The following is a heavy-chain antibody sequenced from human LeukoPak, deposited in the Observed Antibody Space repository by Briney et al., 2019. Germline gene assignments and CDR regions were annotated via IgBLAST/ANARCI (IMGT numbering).Heavy chain of an antibody. CDR1: GFTFSSYA. D-gene: IGHD1-26*01. Sequence: GGYLRLSCAASGFTFSSYAMSWLPQAPGKELEWVSSISGSGGSTNYGDSVKGRFTISRDNSKNMVYLQMNSLRAEDTAVYYCAKNTSGTYLDYWGQGILVTVSS. CDR3: AKNTSGTYLDY. V-gene: IGHV3-23*01. CDR2: ISGSGGST. J-gene: IGHJ4*02.